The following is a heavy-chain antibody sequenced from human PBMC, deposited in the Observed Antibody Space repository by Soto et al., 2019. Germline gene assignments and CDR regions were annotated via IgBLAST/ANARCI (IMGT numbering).Heavy chain of an antibody. CDR3: ARSQVGRPLDV. V-gene: IGHV1-46*01. D-gene: IGHD1-26*01. Sequence: XPVKVACKASRYPFTNFYIHWLRQAPGQGLEWMGIINPSGGSTTYPQKFQGRVTMTRDTSTSTVHMELITLRSEDTAVYYCARSQVGRPLDVWGPGTTVTGSS. J-gene: IGHJ6*02. CDR2: INPSGGST. CDR1: RYPFTNFY.